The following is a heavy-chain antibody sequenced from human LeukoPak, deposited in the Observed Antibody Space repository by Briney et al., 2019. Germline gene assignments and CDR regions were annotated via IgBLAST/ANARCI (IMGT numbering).Heavy chain of an antibody. Sequence: ASVKVSCKASGGTFSSYAISWVRQAPGQGREWMGGIIPIFGTANYAQKFQGRVTITADESTSTAYMEPSSLRSEDTAVYYCARGGYSYGAPFDYWGQGTLVTVSS. D-gene: IGHD5-18*01. CDR3: ARGGYSYGAPFDY. J-gene: IGHJ4*02. CDR1: GGTFSSYA. CDR2: IIPIFGTA. V-gene: IGHV1-69*13.